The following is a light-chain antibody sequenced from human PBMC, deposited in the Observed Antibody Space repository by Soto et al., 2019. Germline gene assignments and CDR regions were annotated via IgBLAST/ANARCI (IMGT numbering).Light chain of an antibody. CDR1: QGIRND. CDR2: AAS. CDR3: LQDINYPWT. J-gene: IGKJ1*01. V-gene: IGKV1-6*01. Sequence: AIQVTQSPSSLSASVGDRVTITFRASQGIRNDLGWYQQKPGKAPKLLIYAASSLQSGVPSRFSGSGSGTDFTLTISSLQPEDSATYYCLQDINYPWTFGQGTKVDNK.